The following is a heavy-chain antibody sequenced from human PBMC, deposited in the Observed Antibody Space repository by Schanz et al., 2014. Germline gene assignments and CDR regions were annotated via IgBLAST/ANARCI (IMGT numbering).Heavy chain of an antibody. V-gene: IGHV3-NL1*01. CDR2: IGTSGGT. CDR3: AKGPYYYYYMDV. Sequence: QVQLVESGGGVVQPGRSLRLSCAASGFTFSSYALHWVRQAPGKGLEWVSTIGTSGGTNYADSVKGRFTISGDSSKYTVYLQMNSLRADDTAVCYCAKGPYYYYYMDVWGNGTTVTVSS. J-gene: IGHJ6*03. CDR1: GFTFSSYA.